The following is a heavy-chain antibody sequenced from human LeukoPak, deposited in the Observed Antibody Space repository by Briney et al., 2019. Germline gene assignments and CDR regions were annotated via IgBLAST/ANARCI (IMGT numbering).Heavy chain of an antibody. CDR2: ISGSGGST. Sequence: PGGSLRLSCAASGFTFSSYAMSWVRQAPGKGLVWVSAISGSGGSTYYADSVKGRFTISRDNSKNTLYLQMNSLRAEDTAVYYCAKDRRRSSWFYDAFDIWGQGTMVTVSS. J-gene: IGHJ3*02. V-gene: IGHV3-23*01. CDR3: AKDRRRSSWFYDAFDI. D-gene: IGHD6-13*01. CDR1: GFTFSSYA.